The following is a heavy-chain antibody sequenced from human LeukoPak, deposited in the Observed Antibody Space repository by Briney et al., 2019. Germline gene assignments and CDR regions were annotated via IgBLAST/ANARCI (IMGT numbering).Heavy chain of an antibody. V-gene: IGHV4-4*02. D-gene: IGHD5-18*01. J-gene: IGHJ3*02. CDR3: ARDVRLPRRAFVI. Sequence: PSETLSLTCAVSGGSIGSSNWWNWVRQPPGKGLEWIGEIYHSGSTNYNPSLKSRVAISVDKSKNQFSLKLSSVTAADTAAYYCARDVRLPRRAFVIWGQGTMVTVSS. CDR2: IYHSGST. CDR1: GGSIGSSNW.